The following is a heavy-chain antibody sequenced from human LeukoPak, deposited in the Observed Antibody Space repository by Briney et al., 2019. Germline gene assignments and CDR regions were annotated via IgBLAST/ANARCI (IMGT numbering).Heavy chain of an antibody. V-gene: IGHV6-1*01. D-gene: IGHD3-16*01. CDR2: TYYRSKWYN. CDR3: ARGGGAITT. Sequence: SQTLSLTCAISGDSVSSNSAGWSWIRQSPSRGLEWLGRTYYRSKWYNDYAVSVESLITINPDTSKNQLSLQLNSVPPEDPAVYYCARGGGAITTWGQGTLVTVSS. J-gene: IGHJ5*02. CDR1: GDSVSSNSAG.